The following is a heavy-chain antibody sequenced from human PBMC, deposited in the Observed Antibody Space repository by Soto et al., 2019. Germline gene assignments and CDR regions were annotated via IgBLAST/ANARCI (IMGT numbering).Heavy chain of an antibody. J-gene: IGHJ4*02. Sequence: QVQLVQSGAEVKKPGASVKVSCKASNYTFSTYGITWVRQAPGQGLEWVGWISGYNGNTNYAKKFQGRVTLATDTSASTAYMELRSLRSDDTAVYSCARDRGVGYFDYWGQGTLVTVSS. CDR1: NYTFSTYG. V-gene: IGHV1-18*01. CDR3: ARDRGVGYFDY. CDR2: ISGYNGNT. D-gene: IGHD3-10*01.